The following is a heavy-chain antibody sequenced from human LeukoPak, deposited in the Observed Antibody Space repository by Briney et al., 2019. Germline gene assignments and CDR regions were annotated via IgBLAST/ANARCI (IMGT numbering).Heavy chain of an antibody. CDR2: TSPSGGST. J-gene: IGHJ3*02. V-gene: IGHV1-46*01. CDR1: GYTFTTYY. D-gene: IGHD3-16*02. Sequence: GASVKVSCKASGYTFTTYYMHWVRQAPGQGLEWMGMTSPSGGSTSYPQKFQGRVTLTRDTSTSTVYMELSSLRSDDTAVYYCAREIGDYVWGSYRYGGAFDIWGQGTMVTVSS. CDR3: AREIGDYVWGSYRYGGAFDI.